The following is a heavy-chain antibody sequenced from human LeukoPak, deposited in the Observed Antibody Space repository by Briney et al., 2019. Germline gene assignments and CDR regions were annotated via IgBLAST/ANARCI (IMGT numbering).Heavy chain of an antibody. J-gene: IGHJ4*02. CDR3: ARGPSIAAAGGNY. D-gene: IGHD6-13*01. CDR2: INPNSGGT. Sequence: ASVTVSCKASGYTFTGYYMHWVRQAPGQGLEWMGWINPNSGGTNYAQKFQGRVTITRDTSISTAYMELSRLRSDDTAVYYCARGPSIAAAGGNYWGQGTLVTVSS. V-gene: IGHV1-2*02. CDR1: GYTFTGYY.